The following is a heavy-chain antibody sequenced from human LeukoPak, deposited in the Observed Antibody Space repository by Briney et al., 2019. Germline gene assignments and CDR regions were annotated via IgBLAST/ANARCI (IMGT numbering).Heavy chain of an antibody. D-gene: IGHD5-24*01. J-gene: IGHJ4*02. V-gene: IGHV3-23*01. CDR3: TKDQADGYTNYGDY. CDR2: IRFRDDTA. Sequence: PGGSLRLSCVASGFTFTGHAMSWVRQAPGKGLEWVSTIRFRDDTAYYADSVKGRFTVSRDNSKSTLILQMNSLRAEDTAVYYCTKDQADGYTNYGDYWGQGTLVTVSS. CDR1: GFTFTGHA.